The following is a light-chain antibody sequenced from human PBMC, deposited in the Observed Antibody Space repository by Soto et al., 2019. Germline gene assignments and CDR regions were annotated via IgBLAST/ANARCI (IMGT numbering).Light chain of an antibody. V-gene: IGKV3-20*01. J-gene: IGKJ1*01. Sequence: IVLTQSPGTLSLSPGERATLSCRASQSVTTQLAWYQQKPGRAPRLIIHGASSRATGVPDRITGSGSGTDFTLSISRLGPEDFAVYYCQQYGGSTRTFGQGTKV. CDR1: QSVTTQ. CDR2: GAS. CDR3: QQYGGSTRT.